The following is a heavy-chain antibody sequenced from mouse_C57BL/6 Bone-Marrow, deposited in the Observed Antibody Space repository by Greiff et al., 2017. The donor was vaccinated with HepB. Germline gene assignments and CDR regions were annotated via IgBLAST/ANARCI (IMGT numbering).Heavy chain of an antibody. CDR3: ARSEVYYGNFYAMDY. J-gene: IGHJ4*01. CDR2: IYPGDGDT. CDR1: GYAFSSSW. Sequence: QVQLKQSGPELVKPGASVKISCKASGYAFSSSWMNWVKQRPGKGLEWIGRIYPGDGDTNYNGKFKGKATLTADKSSSTAYMQLSSLTSEDSAVYVCARSEVYYGNFYAMDYWGQGTSVTVSS. D-gene: IGHD2-1*01. V-gene: IGHV1-82*01.